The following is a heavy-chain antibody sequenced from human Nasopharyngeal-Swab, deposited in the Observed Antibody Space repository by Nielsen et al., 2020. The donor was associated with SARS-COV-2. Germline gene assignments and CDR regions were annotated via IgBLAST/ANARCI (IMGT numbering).Heavy chain of an antibody. Sequence: SCAASGFIFSNAWMSWGRQAPGKGLEWVGRIKSKTDGGTTDYAAPVKGRFTISRDDSKNTLYLQMNSLKTEDTAVYYCTTIVGANGGDDYWGQGTLVTVSS. CDR3: TTIVGANGGDDY. V-gene: IGHV3-15*01. CDR1: GFIFSNAW. J-gene: IGHJ4*02. CDR2: IKSKTDGGTT. D-gene: IGHD1-26*01.